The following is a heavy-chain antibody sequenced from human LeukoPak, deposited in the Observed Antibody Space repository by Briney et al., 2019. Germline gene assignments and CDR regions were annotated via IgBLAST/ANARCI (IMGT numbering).Heavy chain of an antibody. Sequence: GASVKVSCKASGYTFTGYYMHWVRQAPGQGLEWMGWINPNSGGTNYAQKFQGWVTMTRDASISTAYMELSGLRSDDTAVYYCARGRYSSSWYDYWYFDLWGRGTLVTVSS. D-gene: IGHD6-13*01. V-gene: IGHV1-2*04. CDR3: ARGRYSSSWYDYWYFDL. CDR2: INPNSGGT. CDR1: GYTFTGYY. J-gene: IGHJ2*01.